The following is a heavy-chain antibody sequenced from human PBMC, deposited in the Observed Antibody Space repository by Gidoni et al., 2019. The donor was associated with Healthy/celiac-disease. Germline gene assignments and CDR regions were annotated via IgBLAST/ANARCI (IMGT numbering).Heavy chain of an antibody. Sequence: EVQLVESGGGLVQPGGSLRLSCAASGFTFSSYEMNWVRQAPGKGLEWVSYISSSGSTIYYADSVKGRFTISRANAKNSLYLQMNSLRAEDTAVYYCAREAGRLSYYYGMDVWGQGTTVTVSS. CDR1: GFTFSSYE. CDR2: ISSSGSTI. J-gene: IGHJ6*02. V-gene: IGHV3-48*03. CDR3: AREAGRLSYYYGMDV. D-gene: IGHD3-16*01.